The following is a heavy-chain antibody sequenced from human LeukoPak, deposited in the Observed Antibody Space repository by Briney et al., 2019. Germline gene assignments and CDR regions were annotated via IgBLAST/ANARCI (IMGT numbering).Heavy chain of an antibody. Sequence: SETLSLTCAVYGGSFSGYYWSWIRQPPGKGLEWIGETNHSGSTNYNPSLKSRVTISVDTSKNQFSLKLSSVTAADTAVYYCARAYSSGRNWFDPWGQGTLVTVSS. J-gene: IGHJ5*02. D-gene: IGHD6-19*01. CDR3: ARAYSSGRNWFDP. CDR1: GGSFSGYY. CDR2: TNHSGST. V-gene: IGHV4-34*01.